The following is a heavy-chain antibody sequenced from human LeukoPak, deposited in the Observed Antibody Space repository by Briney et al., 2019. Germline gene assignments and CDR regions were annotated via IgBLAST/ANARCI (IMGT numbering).Heavy chain of an antibody. V-gene: IGHV3-13*05. CDR1: GFTFSNYA. CDR3: ARARSSTFEFDY. Sequence: GGSPRLSCSASGFTFSNYAMHWVRQAPGKGLEWVSAIGTAGDPYYPGSVKGRFTISRENAKNSLYLQMNSLRAGDTAVYYCARARSSTFEFDYWGQGTLVTVSS. D-gene: IGHD6-6*01. CDR2: IGTAGDP. J-gene: IGHJ4*02.